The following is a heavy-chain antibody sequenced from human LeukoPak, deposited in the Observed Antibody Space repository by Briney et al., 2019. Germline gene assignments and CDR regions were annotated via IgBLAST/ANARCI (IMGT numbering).Heavy chain of an antibody. V-gene: IGHV4-59*01. CDR3: ARLRGIGNFDY. CDR2: IYYSGST. CDR1: GGSISSYY. Sequence: PSETLSLTCTVSGGSISSYYWSWIRQPPGKGLEWIGYIYYSGSTNHKPSLKSRVTISVDTSKNQFSLILTAVTAADTAVYYCARLRGIGNFDYWGQGTLVTVSS. D-gene: IGHD3-16*01. J-gene: IGHJ4*02.